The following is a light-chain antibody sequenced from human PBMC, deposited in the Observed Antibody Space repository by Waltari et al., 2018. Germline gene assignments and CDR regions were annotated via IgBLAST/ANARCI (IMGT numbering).Light chain of an antibody. J-gene: IGLJ3*02. CDR1: GSNIGAGSD. CDR2: GST. CDR3: QSYDTSLSVV. V-gene: IGLV1-40*01. Sequence: QSVLTQPPSVSGAPGQRVTISCTGSGSNIGAGSDVHWYQQLPRAAPKLLIYGSTSRPLGVPARFFGSTSGTSASLAIIGLQAEDEAEYYCQSYDTSLSVVFGGGTKLTVL.